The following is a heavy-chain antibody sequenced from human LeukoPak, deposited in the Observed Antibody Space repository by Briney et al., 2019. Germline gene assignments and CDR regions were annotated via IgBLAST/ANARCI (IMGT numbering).Heavy chain of an antibody. CDR3: AMRGATMVRGVIITWFDP. CDR1: GGSISSGGYY. Sequence: SETLSLTCIVSGGSISSGGYYWSWIRQHPGKGLEWIGYIYYSGSTYYSPSLKSRVTISVDTSKNQFSLKLSSVTAADTAVYYCAMRGATMVRGVIITWFDPWGQGTLVTVSS. D-gene: IGHD3-10*01. J-gene: IGHJ5*02. V-gene: IGHV4-31*03. CDR2: IYYSGST.